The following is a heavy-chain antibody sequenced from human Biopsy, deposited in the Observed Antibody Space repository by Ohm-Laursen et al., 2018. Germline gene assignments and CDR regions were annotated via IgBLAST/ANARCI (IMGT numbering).Heavy chain of an antibody. J-gene: IGHJ3*01. V-gene: IGHV1-2*02. CDR2: ISPNSGGT. CDR1: GYVANDYF. CDR3: ARDIMNRIAGLVARSDVFDV. D-gene: IGHD3-16*01. Sequence: ASVKVSCKRSGYVANDYFLHWLRQAPGQGPEWMGWISPNSGGTNYAQKFQGRVTMKTDTSTSTVYLELRRLISDDTAVYYCARDIMNRIAGLVARSDVFDVWGQGTLVTVSS.